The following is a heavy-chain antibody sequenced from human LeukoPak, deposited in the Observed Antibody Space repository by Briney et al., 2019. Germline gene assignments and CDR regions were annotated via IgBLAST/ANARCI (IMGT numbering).Heavy chain of an antibody. CDR2: IYHSGST. Sequence: SETLALTCAVSGYSISSGYYWGWIRQPPGKGLEWIGSIYHSGSTYYNPSLKSRVTISVDTSKNQFSLKLSSVTAADTAVYYCARDESSGWYFDYWGQGTLVTVSS. CDR1: GYSISSGYY. V-gene: IGHV4-38-2*02. J-gene: IGHJ4*02. CDR3: ARDESSGWYFDY. D-gene: IGHD6-19*01.